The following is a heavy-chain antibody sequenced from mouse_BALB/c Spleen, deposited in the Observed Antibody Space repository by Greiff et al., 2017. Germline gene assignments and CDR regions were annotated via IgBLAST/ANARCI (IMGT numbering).Heavy chain of an antibody. V-gene: IGHV5-4*02. CDR3: ARDGNYWYFDV. J-gene: IGHJ1*01. D-gene: IGHD2-1*01. CDR2: ISDGGSYT. Sequence: EVHLVESGGGLVQPGGSRKLSCAASGFTFSDYYMYWVRQTPEKRLEWVATISDGGSYTYYPDSVRGRFTISRDNAKNNLYLQMSSLKSEDTAMYYCARDGNYWYFDVWGAGTTVTVSS. CDR1: GFTFSDYY.